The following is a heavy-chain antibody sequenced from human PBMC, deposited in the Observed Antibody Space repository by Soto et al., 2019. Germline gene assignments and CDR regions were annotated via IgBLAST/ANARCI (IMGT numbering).Heavy chain of an antibody. D-gene: IGHD3-16*01. Sequence: QVQLQQWGAGRSKPSETLSLTCAVYGGSFSGYYLSWIRQPPGKGLEWIGEIDHSGGTNYNPSLKCRVTISVDTSKNQFSLTLSSVTAADTAVYYCARGRLGGAANWGQGTLVTVSS. CDR1: GGSFSGYY. CDR2: IDHSGGT. CDR3: ARGRLGGAAN. J-gene: IGHJ4*02. V-gene: IGHV4-34*01.